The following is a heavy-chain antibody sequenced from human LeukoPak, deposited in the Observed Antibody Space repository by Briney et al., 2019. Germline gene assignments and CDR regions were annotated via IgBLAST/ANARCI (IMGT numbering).Heavy chain of an antibody. CDR1: GYTFTGYY. J-gene: IGHJ3*02. CDR3: ATNNPNERWLLLRGDDAFDI. V-gene: IGHV1-2*02. Sequence: ASVKVSCKASGYTFTGYYMHWVRQAPGQGLEWMGWINPNSGGTNYAQKFQGRVTMTRDTSISTAYMELSRLRSDDTAVYYCATNNPNERWLLLRGDDAFDIWGQGTMVTVSS. D-gene: IGHD5-24*01. CDR2: INPNSGGT.